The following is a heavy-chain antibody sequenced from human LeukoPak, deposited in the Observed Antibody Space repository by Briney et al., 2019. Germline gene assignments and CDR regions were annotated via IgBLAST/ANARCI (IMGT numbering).Heavy chain of an antibody. CDR2: ISYDGSNK. V-gene: IGHV3-30*04. CDR1: GFTVSSYA. J-gene: IGHJ6*04. CDR3: ARGVYDILTGYYSHPFV. D-gene: IGHD3-9*01. Sequence: GGSLRLSCAASGFTVSSYAMHWVRQAPGKGLEWVAVISYDGSNKYYADSVKGRFTISRDNSKNTLYLQMNSLRAEDTAVYYCARGVYDILTGYYSHPFVWGKGTTVTVSS.